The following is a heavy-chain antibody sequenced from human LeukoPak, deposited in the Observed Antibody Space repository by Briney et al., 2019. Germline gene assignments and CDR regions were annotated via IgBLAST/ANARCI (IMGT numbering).Heavy chain of an antibody. CDR1: GGSFSGYY. J-gene: IGHJ4*02. Sequence: SETLSLTCAGYGGSFSGYYWSWIRQPPGKGLEWIGEINHSGSTNYNPSLKSRVTISVDTSKNQFSLKLSSVTAADTAVYYCARGRWELLPRPPDYWGQGTLVTVSS. CDR3: ARGRWELLPRPPDY. CDR2: INHSGST. D-gene: IGHD1-26*01. V-gene: IGHV4-34*01.